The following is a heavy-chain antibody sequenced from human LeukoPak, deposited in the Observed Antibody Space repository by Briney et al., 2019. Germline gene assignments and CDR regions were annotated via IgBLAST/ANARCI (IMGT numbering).Heavy chain of an antibody. J-gene: IGHJ6*03. V-gene: IGHV4-39*02. CDR3: ARPGHYYYYMDV. Sequence: SETLSLTCTVSGGSISSSSYYWGWIRQPPGKGLEWIGTIYYSGTTYYNPSLKSRVAISADTSKNHFSLKLSSVTAADTAVYYCARPGHYYYYMDVWAKGPRSPSP. CDR1: GGSISSSSYY. D-gene: IGHD1-1*01. CDR2: IYYSGTT.